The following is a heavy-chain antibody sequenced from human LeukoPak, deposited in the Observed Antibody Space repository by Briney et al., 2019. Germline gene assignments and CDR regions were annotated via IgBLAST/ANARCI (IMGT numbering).Heavy chain of an antibody. CDR1: GYTFTSYY. CDR2: INPSGGST. Sequence: ASVKVSCKASGYTFTSYYMHWVRQAPGQGLEWMGIINPSGGSTSYARKFQGRVTMTWDTSTSTVYMELSSLRSEDTAVYYCATSDGFGELRSWGQGTLVTVSS. V-gene: IGHV1-46*01. J-gene: IGHJ4*02. CDR3: ATSDGFGELRS. D-gene: IGHD3-10*01.